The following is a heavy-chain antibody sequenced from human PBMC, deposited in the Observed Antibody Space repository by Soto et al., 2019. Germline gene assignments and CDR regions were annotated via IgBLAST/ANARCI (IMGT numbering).Heavy chain of an antibody. Sequence: GGSPRRSWSISGYTFPCYAMSWVRQAPGKRLEWVSAITNIGGGTYYADSVKGRFTISRDNSKHTLFLQRNSLRAEDTAVYYCAKEVPDWNYIDYWGQGTLVTVAS. CDR3: AKEVPDWNYIDY. CDR2: ITNIGGGT. J-gene: IGHJ4*02. D-gene: IGHD3-9*01. V-gene: IGHV3-23*01. CDR1: GYTFPCYA.